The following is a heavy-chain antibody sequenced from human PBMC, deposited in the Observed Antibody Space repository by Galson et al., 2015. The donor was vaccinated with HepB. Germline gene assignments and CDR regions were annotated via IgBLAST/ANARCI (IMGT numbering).Heavy chain of an antibody. J-gene: IGHJ4*02. V-gene: IGHV3-23*01. CDR2: ISGSGGST. D-gene: IGHD1-26*01. Sequence: LRLSYAASGFTFSSYAMSWVRQAPGKGLEWVSAISGSGGSTYYADSVKGRFTISRDNSKNTLYLQMNSLRAEDTAVYYCAKEGGGSYYPLDHWGQGTLVTVSS. CDR1: GFTFSSYA. CDR3: AKEGGGSYYPLDH.